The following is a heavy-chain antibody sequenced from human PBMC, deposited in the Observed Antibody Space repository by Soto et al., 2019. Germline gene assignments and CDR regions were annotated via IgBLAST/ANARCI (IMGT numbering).Heavy chain of an antibody. CDR2: IYYSGST. J-gene: IGHJ3*02. Sequence: TSETLSLTCTVPGGSISSSSYYWGWIRQPPGKGLEWIGSIYYSGSTYYNPSLKSRVTISVDTSKNQFSLKLSSVTAADTAVYYCARQYGDYEGDAFDIWGQGTMVTVSS. V-gene: IGHV4-39*01. CDR3: ARQYGDYEGDAFDI. D-gene: IGHD4-17*01. CDR1: GGSISSSSYY.